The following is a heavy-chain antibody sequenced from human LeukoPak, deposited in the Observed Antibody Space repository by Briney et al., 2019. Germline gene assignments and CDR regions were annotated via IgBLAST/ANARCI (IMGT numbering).Heavy chain of an antibody. V-gene: IGHV4-59*08. J-gene: IGHJ4*02. CDR1: GGYISSYY. D-gene: IGHD4-17*01. CDR3: ARRNFDYGGGFDY. Sequence: SETLSLTCTVSGGYISSYYWSWIRQPPGKGLEWIGYIYYSGSTNYNPSLKSRVTISVDTSKNQFSLKLSSVTAADTAVYYCARRNFDYGGGFDYWGQGTLVTVSS. CDR2: IYYSGST.